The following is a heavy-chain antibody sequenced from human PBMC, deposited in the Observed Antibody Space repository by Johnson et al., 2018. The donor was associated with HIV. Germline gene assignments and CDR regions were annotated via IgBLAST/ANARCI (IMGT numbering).Heavy chain of an antibody. CDR3: TRDGLDAFDM. CDR2: ISYDGSNK. V-gene: IGHV3-30*03. CDR1: EFTFDDYG. J-gene: IGHJ3*02. Sequence: QVQLVESGGGLVQPGRSLRLSCAASEFTFDDYGMHWVRQAPGKGLEWVAVISYDGSNKYYADSVKGRFTISRDNAKNTLYLQMNSLRVEDTALYYCTRDGLDAFDMWGQGTMVTVSS.